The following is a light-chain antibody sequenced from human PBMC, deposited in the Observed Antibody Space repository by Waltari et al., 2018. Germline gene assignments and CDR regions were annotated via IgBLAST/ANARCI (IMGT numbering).Light chain of an antibody. CDR2: WAS. Sequence: DIVMTQSPDSLAVSLGERATGYCKSRLSLLYSSNNKNYLAWYQQKPGQPPKLLIHWASTRASGVPDRFSGSGSGTDFTLTISSVQADDVAVYYCQQFYETPLTFGGGTKVEIK. V-gene: IGKV4-1*01. CDR3: QQFYETPLT. J-gene: IGKJ4*01. CDR1: LSLLYSSNNKNY.